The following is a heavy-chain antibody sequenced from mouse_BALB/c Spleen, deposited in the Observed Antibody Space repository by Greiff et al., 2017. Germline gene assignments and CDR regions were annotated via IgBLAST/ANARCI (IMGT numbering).Heavy chain of an antibody. CDR1: GYTFTSYW. J-gene: IGHJ4*01. V-gene: IGHV1S81*02. D-gene: IGHD1-1*01. CDR2: INPSNGRT. CDR3: AIYYGSSPMDY. Sequence: QVQLQQSGAELVKPGASVKLSCKASGYTFTSYWMHWVKQRPGQGLEWIGEINPSNGRTNYNEKFKSKATLTVDKSSSTAYMQLSSLTSEDSAVYYCAIYYGSSPMDYWGQGTSVTVSS.